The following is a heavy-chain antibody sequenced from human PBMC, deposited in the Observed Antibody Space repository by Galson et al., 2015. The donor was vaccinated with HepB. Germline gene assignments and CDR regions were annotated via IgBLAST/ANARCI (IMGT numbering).Heavy chain of an antibody. CDR3: AREDFDEYYDILTGYSLDY. D-gene: IGHD3-9*01. V-gene: IGHV1-69*04. CDR1: GGTFSTYI. Sequence: SVKVSCKASGGTFSTYIISWVRQAPGQGLEWMGRIIPILGIANYAQKFQGRVTITADKSTDTAYMELSSLRSEDTAVYYCAREDFDEYYDILTGYSLDYWGQGTLVTVSS. CDR2: IIPILGIA. J-gene: IGHJ4*02.